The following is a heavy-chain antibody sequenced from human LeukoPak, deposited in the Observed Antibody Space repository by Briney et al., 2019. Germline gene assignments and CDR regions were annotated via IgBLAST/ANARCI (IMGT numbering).Heavy chain of an antibody. CDR1: GFTFDDYA. V-gene: IGHV3-9*01. CDR3: AKDSGRFLEWLPDAFDI. D-gene: IGHD3-3*01. CDR2: ISWNSGSI. J-gene: IGHJ3*02. Sequence: GGSLRLSCAASGFTFDDYAMHWVRQAPGKGLEWVPGISWNSGSIGYADSVKGRFTISRDNAKNSLYLQMNSLRAEDTALYYCAKDSGRFLEWLPDAFDIWGQGTMVTVSS.